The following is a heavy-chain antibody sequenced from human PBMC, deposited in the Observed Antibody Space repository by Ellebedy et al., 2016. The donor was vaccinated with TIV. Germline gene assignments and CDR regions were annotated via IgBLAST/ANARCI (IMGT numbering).Heavy chain of an antibody. Sequence: GGSLRLXXAASGFTFSSYSMNWVRQAPGKGLEWVSSISSSSSYIYYADSVKGRFTISRDNAKNSLYLQMNSLRAEDTAVYYCAKGEVGATQRYGMDVWGQGTTVTVSS. CDR2: ISSSSSYI. CDR3: AKGEVGATQRYGMDV. V-gene: IGHV3-21*01. J-gene: IGHJ6*02. D-gene: IGHD1-26*01. CDR1: GFTFSSYS.